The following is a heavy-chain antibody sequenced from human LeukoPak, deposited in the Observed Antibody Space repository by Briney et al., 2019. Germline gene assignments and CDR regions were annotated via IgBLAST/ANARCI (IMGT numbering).Heavy chain of an antibody. D-gene: IGHD3-3*01. Sequence: ASVKVSCKVSGYTLTELSMHWVRQAPGKGLEWMGGFDPEDGETIYAQKFQGRVTMTEDTSTDTAYMELSSLRSDDTAVYYCARENYDFSSGYYGPPALGDYWGQGTLVTVSS. V-gene: IGHV1-24*01. CDR1: GYTLTELS. CDR2: FDPEDGET. CDR3: ARENYDFSSGYYGPPALGDY. J-gene: IGHJ4*02.